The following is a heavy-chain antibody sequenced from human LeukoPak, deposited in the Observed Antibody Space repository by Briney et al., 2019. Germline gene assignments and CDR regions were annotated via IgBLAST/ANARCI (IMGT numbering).Heavy chain of an antibody. J-gene: IGHJ4*02. Sequence: GGSLRLSCAASGFPLSSYAMSWVRQAPGKGLEWVGRIKSKTDGGTTDYAAPVKGRFTISRDDSKNTLYLQMNSLKTEDTAVYYCTTDIVATVDGYWGQGTLVTVSS. CDR3: TTDIVATVDGY. V-gene: IGHV3-15*01. CDR2: IKSKTDGGTT. D-gene: IGHD5-12*01. CDR1: GFPLSSYA.